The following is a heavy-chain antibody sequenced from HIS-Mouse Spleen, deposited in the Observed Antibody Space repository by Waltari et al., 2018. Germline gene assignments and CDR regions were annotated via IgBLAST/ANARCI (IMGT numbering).Heavy chain of an antibody. V-gene: IGHV3-9*01. Sequence: EVQLVESGGGLVQPGRSLRLSCAASGFTFDDYAMHWVRQAPGKGLEWVSGIGWNSGSIDYADFLKGRFTIARDNAKNSLYLQMNSLRAEDTALYYCAKDMGGGSGSYYDAFDIWGQGTMVTVSS. D-gene: IGHD3-10*01. CDR1: GFTFDDYA. J-gene: IGHJ3*02. CDR2: IGWNSGSI. CDR3: AKDMGGGSGSYYDAFDI.